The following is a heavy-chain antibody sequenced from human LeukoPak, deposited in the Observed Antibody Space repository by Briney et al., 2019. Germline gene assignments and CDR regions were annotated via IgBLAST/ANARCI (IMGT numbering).Heavy chain of an antibody. J-gene: IGHJ3*02. CDR1: GGSFSGYY. CDR2: INHSGST. D-gene: IGHD2-2*01. CDR3: ARDIHRCSSTSCPGNAFDI. Sequence: PSETLSLTCAVYGGSFSGYYWSWIRQPPGKGLEWIGEINHSGSTNYNPSPKSRVTISVDTSKNQFSLKLSSVTAADTAVYYCARDIHRCSSTSCPGNAFDIWGQGTMVTVSS. V-gene: IGHV4-34*01.